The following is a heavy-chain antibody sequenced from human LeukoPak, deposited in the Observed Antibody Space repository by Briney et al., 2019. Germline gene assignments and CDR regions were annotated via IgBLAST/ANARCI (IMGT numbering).Heavy chain of an antibody. Sequence: SETLSLTCTVSGDSISSGDYYWSWIRQHPGKGLEWIGYIHYSGNTYYNPSLRSRVTMAVDTSNNQFSVKLISVTAADTAVYYCARRRRLNFYFYQDVWGKGTTVTVSS. J-gene: IGHJ6*03. CDR3: ARRRRLNFYFYQDV. CDR1: GDSISSGDYY. CDR2: IHYSGNT. D-gene: IGHD6-25*01. V-gene: IGHV4-31*03.